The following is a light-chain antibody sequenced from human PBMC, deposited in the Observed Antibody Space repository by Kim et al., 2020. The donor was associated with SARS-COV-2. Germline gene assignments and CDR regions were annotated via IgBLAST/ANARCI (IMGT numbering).Light chain of an antibody. J-gene: IGLJ2*01. CDR3: QVWDTSNHHVV. V-gene: IGLV3-21*03. CDR2: NDS. Sequence: PGKTATITCGGNNIGSKSLHWYQQKPGQAPVLVVYNDSDRPSGIPERFSGSNSGNTATLTISRVEAGDEADYYCQVWDTSNHHVVFGGGTQLTVL. CDR1: NIGSKS.